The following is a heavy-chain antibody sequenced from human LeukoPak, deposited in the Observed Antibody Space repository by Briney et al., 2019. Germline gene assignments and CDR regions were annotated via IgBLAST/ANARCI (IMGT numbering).Heavy chain of an antibody. D-gene: IGHD3-10*01. Sequence: GGPLRLSCAASGFTFSSYSMNWVRQAPGKGLEWVSVIYSGGSIYYADSVKGRFAISRDNSKSTLYLQMNSLRAEDTAVYYCARAQYGSGRLDAFDIWGRGTMVTVSS. CDR1: GFTFSSYS. CDR3: ARAQYGSGRLDAFDI. CDR2: IYSGGSI. V-gene: IGHV3-53*01. J-gene: IGHJ3*02.